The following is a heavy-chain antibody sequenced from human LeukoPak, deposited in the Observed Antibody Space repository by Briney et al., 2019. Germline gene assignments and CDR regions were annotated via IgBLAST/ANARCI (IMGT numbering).Heavy chain of an antibody. J-gene: IGHJ3*02. V-gene: IGHV4-59*08. CDR2: VFYTGST. Sequence: NPSETLSLTCSVSGGSISTYYWTWIRRPPGKGLEWLGYVFYTGSTNYNPSLKSRVTISVDTSKSQFSLKLSSLTAADTAVYYCARRFAVNPRYAFDIWGQGTMVTVSS. CDR3: ARRFAVNPRYAFDI. CDR1: GGSISTYY. D-gene: IGHD4-17*01.